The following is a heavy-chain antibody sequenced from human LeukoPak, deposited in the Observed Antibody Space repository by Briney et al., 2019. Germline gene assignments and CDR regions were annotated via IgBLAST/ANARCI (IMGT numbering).Heavy chain of an antibody. V-gene: IGHV1-8*01. D-gene: IGHD7-27*01. CDR1: GYTFSSYD. CDR3: VRTPPNWGADF. Sequence: ASVKVSCKASGYTFSSYDINWMRQATGQGLEWMGWMSPNSGNTGYAQKFQGRVTMTRDTSTGTAYLELSSLRSEDSAVYYCVRTPPNWGADFWGQGTLVTVSS. CDR2: MSPNSGNT. J-gene: IGHJ4*02.